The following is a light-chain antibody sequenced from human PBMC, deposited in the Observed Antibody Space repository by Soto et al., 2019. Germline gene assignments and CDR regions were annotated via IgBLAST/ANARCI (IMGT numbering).Light chain of an antibody. CDR3: AAWDDSLNGYV. CDR2: SNN. CDR1: SSNIGSNT. Sequence: QSVLTQPPSASGTPGQRVTISCSGSSSNIGSNTVNWYQQLPGTAPKLLIHSNNQRPSGVPDRFSGSKSGTSASLASSGLQSEDEADYYCAAWDDSLNGYVFGTGTQLTVL. J-gene: IGLJ1*01. V-gene: IGLV1-44*01.